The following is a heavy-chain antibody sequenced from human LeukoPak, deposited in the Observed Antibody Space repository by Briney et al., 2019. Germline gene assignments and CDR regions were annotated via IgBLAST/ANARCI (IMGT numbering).Heavy chain of an antibody. CDR2: FYHSGTI. D-gene: IGHD3-10*01. CDR3: ARQGVVPNKAGWYFDL. V-gene: IGHV4-39*01. J-gene: IGHJ2*01. Sequence: SETLSLTCIVSGASKTSSNYFWGWIRQPPGKGLEWIGGFYHSGTIFYSPSLGSRVAISIDTSKNQFSLRLLSVTAADTAVYYCARQGVVPNKAGWYFDLWGRGTLVTVSS. CDR1: GASKTSSNYF.